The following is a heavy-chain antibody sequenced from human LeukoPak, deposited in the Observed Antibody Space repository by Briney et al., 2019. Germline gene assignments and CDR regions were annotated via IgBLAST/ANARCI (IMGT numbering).Heavy chain of an antibody. CDR1: GGPFRGFF. CDR2: VSHGGTS. Sequence: SESLSLTCAVSGGPFRGFFWSRIRQAPGKGLEWIAEVSHGGTSNYNPSLKSRITISVDTSKSQFSLKLTSVTAADTAVYYCARGIFYGGRKQYIWFDLWGQGTLVTVSS. J-gene: IGHJ5*02. CDR3: ARGIFYGGRKQYIWFDL. D-gene: IGHD2/OR15-2a*01. V-gene: IGHV4-34*01.